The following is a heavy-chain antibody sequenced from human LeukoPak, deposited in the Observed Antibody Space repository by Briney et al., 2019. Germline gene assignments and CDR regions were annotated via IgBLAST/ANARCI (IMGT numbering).Heavy chain of an antibody. J-gene: IGHJ4*02. V-gene: IGHV3-23*01. CDR3: ARELRYFDWLLNLNDY. D-gene: IGHD3-9*01. Sequence: PGGSLRLSCAASGFTFSSYGMSWVRQAPGKGLEWVSAINGSGGSTYYADSVKGRFTISRDNAKNSLYLQMNSLRAEDTAVYYCARELRYFDWLLNLNDYWGQGTLVTVSS. CDR2: INGSGGST. CDR1: GFTFSSYG.